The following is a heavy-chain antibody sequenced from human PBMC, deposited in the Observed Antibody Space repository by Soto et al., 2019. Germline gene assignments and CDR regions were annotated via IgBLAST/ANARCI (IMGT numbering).Heavy chain of an antibody. D-gene: IGHD3-9*01. Sequence: QVQLVQSGAEVKKPGASVKVSCKASGYTFTSYGISWVRQAPGQGREWMGWISAHNGNTIYAQKLQGRVAMTADTSTSTAYMELRSPRSDDTALYYCARALTPTDYWGQGTLVTVSS. V-gene: IGHV1-18*01. CDR3: ARALTPTDY. J-gene: IGHJ4*02. CDR2: ISAHNGNT. CDR1: GYTFTSYG.